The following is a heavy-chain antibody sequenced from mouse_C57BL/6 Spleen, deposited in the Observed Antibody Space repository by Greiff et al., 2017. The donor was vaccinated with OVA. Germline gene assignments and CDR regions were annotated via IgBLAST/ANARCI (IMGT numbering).Heavy chain of an antibody. CDR2: INPSSGYT. CDR3: ARTLTREDYSNHYYAMDD. J-gene: IGHJ4*01. CDR1: GYTFTSSW. Sequence: QVQLKESGAELAKPGASVKLSCKASGYTFTSSWMHWVKLRPAQGLEWIGYINPSSGYTKYNQKSKDKATLTADKSSSTAYMQLSSLTDEDSAIYYCARTLTREDYSNHYYAMDDWGQGTSVTVSS. D-gene: IGHD2-5*01. V-gene: IGHV1-7*01.